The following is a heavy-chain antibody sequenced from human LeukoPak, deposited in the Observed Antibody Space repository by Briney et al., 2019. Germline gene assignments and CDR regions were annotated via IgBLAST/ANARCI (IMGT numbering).Heavy chain of an antibody. J-gene: IGHJ4*02. D-gene: IGHD2-8*02. CDR1: GFTFDNYN. CDR2: ISSGTNYI. V-gene: IGHV3-21*01. Sequence: GGSLRLSCATSGFTFDNYNMNWVRQAPGKGLEWVSSISSGTNYIFEADSVKGRFTVTKDTALNSLSLQMNSLRADDTAVYYCARSAGGNYFDYWDQGTLVTVSS. CDR3: ARSAGGNYFDY.